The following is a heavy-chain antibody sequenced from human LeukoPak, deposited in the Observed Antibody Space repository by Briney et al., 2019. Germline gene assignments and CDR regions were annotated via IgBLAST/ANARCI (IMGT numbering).Heavy chain of an antibody. Sequence: GGSLRLSCAASGFTFSSYSMNWVRQAPGKGLEWVSSISSSSSYIYYADSVKGRFTISRDNAKNSLYLQMNSLRAEDTAVYYCAKSARVIAVEIDYWGQGTLVTVSS. CDR1: GFTFSSYS. D-gene: IGHD6-19*01. CDR2: ISSSSSYI. J-gene: IGHJ4*02. V-gene: IGHV3-21*04. CDR3: AKSARVIAVEIDY.